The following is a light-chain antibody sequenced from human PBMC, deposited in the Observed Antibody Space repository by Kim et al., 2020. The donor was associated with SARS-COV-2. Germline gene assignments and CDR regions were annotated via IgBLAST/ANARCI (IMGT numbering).Light chain of an antibody. CDR1: QSVLYSSDNKNY. J-gene: IGKJ5*01. Sequence: ATINYKSSQSVLYSSDNKNYLAWYQQKPGQPPKLLINWASARESGVPDRFSGSGSGTDFTLTISSLQAEDVAVYYCQHYYSIPITFGQGTRLEIK. CDR3: QHYYSIPIT. V-gene: IGKV4-1*01. CDR2: WAS.